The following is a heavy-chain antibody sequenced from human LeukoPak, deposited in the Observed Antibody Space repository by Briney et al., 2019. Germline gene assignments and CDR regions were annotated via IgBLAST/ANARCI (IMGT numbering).Heavy chain of an antibody. D-gene: IGHD2-21*02. CDR1: GGTFSSYA. CDR3: AGSYCGGDCHRGYYYYGMDV. J-gene: IGHJ6*02. CDR2: XIPIFGIA. V-gene: IGHV1-69*10. Sequence: SVKVSCKASGGTFSSYAISWVRQAPGQGLEWXXXXIPIFGIANYAQKFQGRVTITADKSTSTAYMELSSLRSEDTAVYYCAGSYCGGDCHRGYYYYGMDVWGQGTTVTVSS.